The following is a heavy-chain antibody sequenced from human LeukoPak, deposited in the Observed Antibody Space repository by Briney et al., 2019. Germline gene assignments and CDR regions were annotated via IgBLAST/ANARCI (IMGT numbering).Heavy chain of an antibody. J-gene: IGHJ5*02. Sequence: SETLSLTCNVSGPSLSLNYWSWIRQSPGKGLEWIGRIYTSGSTNYNPSLKSRVTISVDTSKNQFSLKLSSVTAADTAVYYCARASGVGTTFDPWGQGTLVTVSS. V-gene: IGHV4-4*08. CDR3: ARASGVGTTFDP. CDR1: GPSLSLNY. D-gene: IGHD2/OR15-2a*01. CDR2: IYTSGST.